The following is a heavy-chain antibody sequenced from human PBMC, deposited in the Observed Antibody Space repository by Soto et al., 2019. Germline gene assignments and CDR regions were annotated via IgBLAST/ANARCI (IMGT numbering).Heavy chain of an antibody. Sequence: SVKVSFKASGGTFSSYTISWVRQAPGQGLEWMGRIIPILGIANYAQKFQGRVTITADKSTSTAYMELSSLRSEDTAVYYCARDKSVVVVAATPRGWFDPWGQGTLVTVSS. V-gene: IGHV1-69*04. CDR2: IIPILGIA. J-gene: IGHJ5*02. CDR3: ARDKSVVVVAATPRGWFDP. CDR1: GGTFSSYT. D-gene: IGHD2-15*01.